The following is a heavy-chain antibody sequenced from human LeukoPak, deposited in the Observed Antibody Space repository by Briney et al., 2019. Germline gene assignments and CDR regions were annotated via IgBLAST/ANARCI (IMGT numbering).Heavy chain of an antibody. CDR3: ARDVGSSGSYSVPDY. V-gene: IGHV3-48*01. Sequence: PGGSLRLSCAASGFTFSSYSMNWVRQAPGKGLEWVSYISSSSSTIYYADSVKGRFTISRDNAKNSLYLQMNSLRAEDTAVYYCARDVGSSGSYSVPDYWGQGTLVTVSS. J-gene: IGHJ4*02. CDR1: GFTFSSYS. CDR2: ISSSSSTI. D-gene: IGHD1-26*01.